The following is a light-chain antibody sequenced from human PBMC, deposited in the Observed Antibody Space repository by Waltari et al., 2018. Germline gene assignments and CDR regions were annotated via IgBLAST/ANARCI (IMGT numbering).Light chain of an antibody. Sequence: DIVMTQSPDSLAVSLGEKATISCKYSQTVLYSDNNNYLGWYQQKPGQPPKVLIKWASTREPGVPDRFVGSGSGTDFTLTINSLQAEDVAVYYCQQYFGTPVTFGQGTRLEIK. CDR2: WAS. J-gene: IGKJ2*01. V-gene: IGKV4-1*01. CDR1: QTVLYSDNNNY. CDR3: QQYFGTPVT.